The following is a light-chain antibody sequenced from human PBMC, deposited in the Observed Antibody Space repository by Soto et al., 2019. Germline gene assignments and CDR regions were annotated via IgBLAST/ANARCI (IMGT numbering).Light chain of an antibody. CDR2: AAS. CDR3: QHYANSVWT. CDR1: QSVSSSQ. J-gene: IGKJ1*01. Sequence: IVLTQSPDTLSLSPGERATLSCRASQSVSSSQLVWYQQKPGQAPRLLIYAASSRATGIPDRFSGSGSGIDFTLTVSELETEEFAVYYCQHYANSVWTFGQGTKVEIK. V-gene: IGKV3-20*01.